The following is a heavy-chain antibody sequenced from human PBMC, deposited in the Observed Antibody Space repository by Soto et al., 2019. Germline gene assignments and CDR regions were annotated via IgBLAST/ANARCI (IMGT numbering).Heavy chain of an antibody. J-gene: IGHJ4*02. CDR3: ASHSSSTGFDY. V-gene: IGHV4-34*01. Sequence: QVQLQQWGAGLLKPSETLSLTCAVYGGSFSGCYWSWIRQPPGKGLEWIGEINHSGSNNYNQSLKSRLAISVDTSKNQFSLQLSSVTAADTAVYYCASHSSSTGFDYWGQGTLVTVSS. CDR1: GGSFSGCY. D-gene: IGHD6-6*01. CDR2: INHSGSN.